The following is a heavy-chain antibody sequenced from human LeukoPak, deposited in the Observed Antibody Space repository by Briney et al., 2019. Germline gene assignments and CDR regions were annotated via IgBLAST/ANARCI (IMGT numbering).Heavy chain of an antibody. CDR2: IYYSGST. J-gene: IGHJ3*02. V-gene: IGHV4-39*01. Sequence: PSETLSLTCTVSGGSISSSSYYWGWIRQPPGKGLEWIGSIYYSGSTYYKPSLKSRVTISVDTSKNQFSLKLSSVTAADTAVYYCARGRDGYLDAFDIWGQGTMVTVSS. D-gene: IGHD5-24*01. CDR3: ARGRDGYLDAFDI. CDR1: GGSISSSSYY.